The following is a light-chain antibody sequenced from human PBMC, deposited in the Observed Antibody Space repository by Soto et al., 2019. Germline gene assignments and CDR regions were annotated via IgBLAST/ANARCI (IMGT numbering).Light chain of an antibody. CDR1: QSVSSY. V-gene: IGKV3-11*01. Sequence: EIVLTQSPATLSLSPGERATLSCRASQSVSSYLAWYQQKPGQAPRLLIYDASNRATGIPARFSGSGSGTDFTLTISSLEPEDFAVYYCQQRSNWHPPLTFGGGTKVDIK. CDR2: DAS. CDR3: QQRSNWHPPLT. J-gene: IGKJ4*01.